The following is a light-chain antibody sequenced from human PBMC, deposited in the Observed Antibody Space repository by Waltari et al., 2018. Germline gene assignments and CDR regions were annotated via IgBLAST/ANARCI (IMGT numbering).Light chain of an antibody. CDR1: QGVSNY. J-gene: IGKJ3*01. CDR2: AAS. Sequence: DIQLTQSPSFLSASVGDSVTIPCRASQGVSNYLAWYQQKPGKAPKLLIFAASTLQSGVPSRFSGSGSGTEFTLTISSLQPEDFATYYCQQLNSSPFTFGPGTTVDIK. CDR3: QQLNSSPFT. V-gene: IGKV1-9*01.